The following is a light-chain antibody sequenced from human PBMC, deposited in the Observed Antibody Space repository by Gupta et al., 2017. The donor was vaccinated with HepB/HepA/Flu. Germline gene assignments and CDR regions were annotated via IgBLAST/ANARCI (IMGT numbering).Light chain of an antibody. CDR3: QQADSFPWT. CDR2: AAS. V-gene: IGKV1-12*01. J-gene: IGKJ1*01. CDR1: QGISNW. Sequence: DIQMTKSPSSVSASVGDRVTLTCRASQGISNWLAWYQQKPGKAPKFLIYAASTLQSGVPSRFSGSGSGTDFTLTISSLQPEDFATYFCQQADSFPWTFGQGTKVEIK.